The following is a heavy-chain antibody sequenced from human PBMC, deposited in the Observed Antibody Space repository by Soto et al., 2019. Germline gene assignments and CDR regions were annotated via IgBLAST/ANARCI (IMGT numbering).Heavy chain of an antibody. CDR3: AREGSYDFWSGLNPYYYYYGMDV. CDR2: ISWNSGSI. J-gene: IGHJ6*02. Sequence: LRLSCAASGFTFDDYAMHWVRQAPGKGLEWVSGISWNSGSIDYADSVKGRFTISRDNAKNSLYLQMNSLRAEDTAVYYCAREGSYDFWSGLNPYYYYYGMDVWGQGTTVTVSS. V-gene: IGHV3-9*01. D-gene: IGHD3-3*01. CDR1: GFTFDDYA.